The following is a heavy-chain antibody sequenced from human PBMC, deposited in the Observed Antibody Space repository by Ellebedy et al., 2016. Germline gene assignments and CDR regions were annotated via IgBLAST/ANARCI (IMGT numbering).Heavy chain of an antibody. CDR1: GYTFTGYY. CDR2: INPNTGGT. J-gene: IGHJ6*02. CDR3: AKVYTTSWYLEV. V-gene: IGHV1-2*02. D-gene: IGHD6-13*01. Sequence: ASVKVSXXASGYTFTGYYMHWVRQDPGQGLEGMGWINPNTGGTNYAQKFHGRVTMTRDMSISTAYMELSRLRSDDTAVYYCAKVYTTSWYLEVWGHGTTVTVSS.